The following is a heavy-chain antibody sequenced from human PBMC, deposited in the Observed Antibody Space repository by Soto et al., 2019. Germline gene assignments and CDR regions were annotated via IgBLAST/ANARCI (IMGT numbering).Heavy chain of an antibody. CDR2: INPSGGST. J-gene: IGHJ4*02. D-gene: IGHD3-10*01. CDR3: GRVYPCGWARGVSDY. V-gene: IGHV1-46*03. Sequence: QVQLVQSGAEVKNPGASVKVSCKASGYTFTSYYMHWVRQAPGQGLEWMGIINPSGGSTSYAQKFQGRVTMTRDTSTRTVYMELSSLRSEEPAVYYCGRVYPCGWARGVSDYWGRGTLVTVSS. CDR1: GYTFTSYY.